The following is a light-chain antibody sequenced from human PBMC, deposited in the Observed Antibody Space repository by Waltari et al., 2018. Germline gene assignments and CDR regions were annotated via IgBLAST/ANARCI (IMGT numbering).Light chain of an antibody. J-gene: IGKJ2*01. V-gene: IGKV3D-15*01. Sequence: IVMTQSPVILSVSPGERATTSCRASQSINMNLAWYQQKPGQAPRLLIYSASTRATGIPARFSGSGSGTEFTLAISSMQSEDFAVYFCQQYDDWPPYTFGQGTKLEIK. CDR3: QQYDDWPPYT. CDR2: SAS. CDR1: QSINMN.